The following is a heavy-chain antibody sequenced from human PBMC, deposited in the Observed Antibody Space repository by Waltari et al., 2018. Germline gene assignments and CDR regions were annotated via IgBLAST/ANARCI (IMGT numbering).Heavy chain of an antibody. CDR2: ISYDGSNK. CDR3: ARDRAAAGHQ. Sequence: QVQLVESGGGVVQPGRSLRLSCAASGFTFSSYAMHWVRQAPGKGLEWVAVISYDGSNKYYADSVKGRFTISRDNSKNTLYLQMNSLRAEDTAVYYCARDRAAAGHQWGQGTLVTVSS. V-gene: IGHV3-30-3*01. CDR1: GFTFSSYA. D-gene: IGHD6-13*01. J-gene: IGHJ4*02.